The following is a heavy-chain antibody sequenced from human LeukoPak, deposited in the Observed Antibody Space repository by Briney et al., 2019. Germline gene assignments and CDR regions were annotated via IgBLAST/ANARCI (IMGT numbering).Heavy chain of an antibody. D-gene: IGHD5-24*01. CDR1: GFTFSNYA. CDR2: ISGSGGTT. J-gene: IGHJ4*02. V-gene: IGHV3-23*01. Sequence: GGSLRLSCAASGFTFSNYAMTWVRQGPGKRLEWVSAISGSGGTTYYADSVKGRFTISRDNSKNALYLQMNSLRAEDTAVYYCAKVGPRDGYREYFFNYRGQGTLVTVSS. CDR3: AKVGPRDGYREYFFNY.